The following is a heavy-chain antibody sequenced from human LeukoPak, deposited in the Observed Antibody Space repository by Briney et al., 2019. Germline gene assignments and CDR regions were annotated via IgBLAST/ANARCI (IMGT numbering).Heavy chain of an antibody. V-gene: IGHV3-48*03. D-gene: IGHD3-22*01. CDR2: ISSSGTTI. CDR1: GFIFSNYE. J-gene: IGHJ4*02. Sequence: GGSLRLSCAASGFIFSNYEMNWVRQAPGKGLEGVSYISSSGTTIYYGDSVMGRFTISRDNARNSLYLQMNSLRAEDTAVYYCARGYFDSRGYYSPDTHDCWGQGTLVTVSS. CDR3: ARGYFDSRGYYSPDTHDC.